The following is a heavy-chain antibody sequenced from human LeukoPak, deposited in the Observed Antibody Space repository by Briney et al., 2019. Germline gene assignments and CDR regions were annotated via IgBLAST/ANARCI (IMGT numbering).Heavy chain of an antibody. J-gene: IGHJ6*03. Sequence: GGSLRLSCAASGFTFDDYGMSWVRQAPGKGLESVSGINWNGGSTGYADSVKGRFTISRDNAKNSLYLQMNSLRAEDTALYYCARGPGGGYSYGYGYYYYYMDVWGKGTTVTVSS. D-gene: IGHD5-18*01. CDR1: GFTFDDYG. CDR3: ARGPGGGYSYGYGYYYYYMDV. CDR2: INWNGGST. V-gene: IGHV3-20*04.